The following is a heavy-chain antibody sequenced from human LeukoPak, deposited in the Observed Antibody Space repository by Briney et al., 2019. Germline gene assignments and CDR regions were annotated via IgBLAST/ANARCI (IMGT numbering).Heavy chain of an antibody. D-gene: IGHD6-13*01. CDR3: ARGPALAAGISFFDY. J-gene: IGHJ4*02. V-gene: IGHV1-69*05. CDR1: GGTFSSYA. Sequence: ASVKVSCKASGGTFSSYAISWVRQAPGQGLEWMGGTIPIFGTANYAQKFQGRVTITTDESTSTAYMELSSLRSEDTAVYYCARGPALAAGISFFDYWGQGTLVTVSS. CDR2: TIPIFGTA.